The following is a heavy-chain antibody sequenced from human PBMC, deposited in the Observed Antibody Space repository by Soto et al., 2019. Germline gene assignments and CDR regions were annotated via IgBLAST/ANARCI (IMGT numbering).Heavy chain of an antibody. V-gene: IGHV1-69*12. J-gene: IGHJ5*02. D-gene: IGHD3-22*01. CDR2: IIPIFGTA. CDR1: GGTFSSYA. Sequence: QVQLVQSGAEVKKPGSSVKVSCKASGGTFSSYAITWVLQAPGQGLEWMGGIIPIFGTANYAQKFQARVTITADESTSPDYMELSSLRSEDTAVYYCARDRGLSIGYYPYGFAPWGQGTLVTVSS. CDR3: ARDRGLSIGYYPYGFAP.